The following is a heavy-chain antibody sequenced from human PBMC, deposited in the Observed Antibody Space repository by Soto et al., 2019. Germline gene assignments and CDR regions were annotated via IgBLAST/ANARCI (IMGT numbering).Heavy chain of an antibody. CDR1: GGSISSYY. J-gene: IGHJ4*02. D-gene: IGHD6-19*01. CDR2: IYTSGST. Sequence: SETLSLTCTVSGGSISSYYWSWIRQPAGKGLEWIGRIYTSGSTNYNPSLKSRVTMSVDTSKNQFSLKLSSVTAADTAVYYCVREISSGWYQCYFDYWGQGTLVTVSS. V-gene: IGHV4-4*07. CDR3: VREISSGWYQCYFDY.